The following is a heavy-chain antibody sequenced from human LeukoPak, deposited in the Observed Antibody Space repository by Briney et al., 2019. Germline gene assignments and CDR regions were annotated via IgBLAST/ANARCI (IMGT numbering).Heavy chain of an antibody. D-gene: IGHD3-22*01. CDR1: GGSISSGDYY. CDR2: IYYSGST. V-gene: IGHV4-30-4*01. CDR3: ASSSGYPHYFDY. J-gene: IGHJ4*02. Sequence: SQTLSLTCTVSGGSISSGDYYWSWIRQPPGKGLEWIGYIYYSGSTYYNPSLKSRVTISVGTSKNQFSLKLSSVTAADTAVYYCASSSGYPHYFDYWGQGTLVTASS.